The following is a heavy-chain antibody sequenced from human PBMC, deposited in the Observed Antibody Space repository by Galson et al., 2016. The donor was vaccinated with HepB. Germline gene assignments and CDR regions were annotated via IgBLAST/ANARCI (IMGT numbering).Heavy chain of an antibody. D-gene: IGHD2-15*01. Sequence: SLRLSCAASEFSFTDYWMTWVRQAPGQGLECPANINLDGGEKNYVDSVKGRFTISRDNAKNSVYLQINSLRAEDTALYYCARVGYCSGAGCRGRDWFDPWGQGIPVTVSS. CDR2: INLDGGEK. V-gene: IGHV3-7*01. CDR3: ARVGYCSGAGCRGRDWFDP. CDR1: EFSFTDYW. J-gene: IGHJ5*02.